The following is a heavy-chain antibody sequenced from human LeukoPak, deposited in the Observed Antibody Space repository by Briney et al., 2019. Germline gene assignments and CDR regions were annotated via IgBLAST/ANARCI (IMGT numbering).Heavy chain of an antibody. CDR3: VRGRGDSSGHYYVSDDY. V-gene: IGHV1-2*02. J-gene: IGHJ4*02. Sequence: ASVTVSCKASGYTFTGYYMHWVRQAPGQGLEWMGWINPNSGGTNYAQKFQGRVTMTRDTSSSTAYMELSRLRSDDTAVYYCVRGRGDSSGHYYVSDDYWGQGTLVTVSS. CDR1: GYTFTGYY. CDR2: INPNSGGT. D-gene: IGHD3-22*01.